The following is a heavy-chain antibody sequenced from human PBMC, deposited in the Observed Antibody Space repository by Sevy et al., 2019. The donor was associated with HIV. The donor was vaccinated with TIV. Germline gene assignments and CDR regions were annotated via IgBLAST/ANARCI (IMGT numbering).Heavy chain of an antibody. J-gene: IGHJ4*02. V-gene: IGHV3-74*01. CDR1: GLTFSSYW. Sequence: GGSLRLSCAASGLTFSSYWMYWVRQAPGKGLVWVSRINSDGIITSYADSVKGRFTISRDNAKNTLYLQMNSLRVEDTAVYYCASASVRGVIINPLDYWGQGTLVTVSS. CDR2: INSDGIIT. D-gene: IGHD3-10*02. CDR3: ASASVRGVIINPLDY.